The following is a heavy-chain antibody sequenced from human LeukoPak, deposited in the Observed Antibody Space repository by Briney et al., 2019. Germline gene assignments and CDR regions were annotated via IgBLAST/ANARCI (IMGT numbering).Heavy chain of an antibody. Sequence: GESLKISCKGSGYSFTSYWIGWVHQMPGKGLEWMGIIYPGDSDTRYSPSFQGQVTISADKSISTAYLQWSSLKASDTAMYYCARRGYCSGGSCYSNALDIWGQGTMVTVSS. CDR2: IYPGDSDT. D-gene: IGHD2-15*01. CDR1: GYSFTSYW. CDR3: ARRGYCSGGSCYSNALDI. J-gene: IGHJ3*02. V-gene: IGHV5-51*07.